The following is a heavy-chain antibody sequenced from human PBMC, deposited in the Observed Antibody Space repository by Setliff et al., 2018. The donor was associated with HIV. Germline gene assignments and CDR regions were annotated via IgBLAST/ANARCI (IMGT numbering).Heavy chain of an antibody. D-gene: IGHD2-15*01. CDR1: GGSFSGYY. Sequence: SETLSLTCAVYGGSFSGYYWNWIRQPPGRGLEWIGEINHSGSANYNPSLKSRVAISVDTSKNQFSLKLSSVTAADTAVYYCARGTVVPYYLDYWGQGTLVTVSS. V-gene: IGHV4-34*01. J-gene: IGHJ4*02. CDR3: ARGTVVPYYLDY. CDR2: INHSGSA.